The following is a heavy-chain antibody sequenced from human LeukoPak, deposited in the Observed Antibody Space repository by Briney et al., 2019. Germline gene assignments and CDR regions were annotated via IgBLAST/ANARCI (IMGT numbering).Heavy chain of an antibody. CDR2: ISSNGGST. Sequence: GGSLRLSCAASGFTFSSYAMHWVRQAPGKGLEYVSAISSNGGSTYYANSVKGRFTISRDNSKNTLYLQMNSLRAEDTAVYYCASPHIAAAGKTGDYWGQGTLVTVSS. CDR3: ASPHIAAAGKTGDY. V-gene: IGHV3-64*01. J-gene: IGHJ4*02. CDR1: GFTFSSYA. D-gene: IGHD6-13*01.